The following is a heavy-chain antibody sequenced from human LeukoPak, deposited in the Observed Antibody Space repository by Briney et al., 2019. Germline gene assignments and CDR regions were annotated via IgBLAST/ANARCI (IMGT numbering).Heavy chain of an antibody. J-gene: IGHJ4*02. V-gene: IGHV3-9*01. CDR2: ISWNSGSI. CDR1: GFTFDDYA. D-gene: IGHD3-16*01. Sequence: GGSLRLSCAASGFTFDDYAMHWVRQAPGRGLEWVSGISWNSGSIGYADSVKGRFTISRDNAKNSLYLQMNSLRAEDTAVYYCARASEGGYFDYWGQGTLVTVSS. CDR3: ARASEGGYFDY.